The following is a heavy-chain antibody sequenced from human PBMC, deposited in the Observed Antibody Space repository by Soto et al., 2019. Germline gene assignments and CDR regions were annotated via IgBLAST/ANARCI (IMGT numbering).Heavy chain of an antibody. Sequence: EVQLLESGGGLVQPGGSLRLSCAASGFTFSSYAMSWVRQAPGKGLEWVSAISGSGGSTYYADSVKGRFTISRDNSKNTLYLQMNSLRAEDTAVYYCAKGGNRCSSTSCYGYYYHYMDVWGKGTTVTVSS. CDR1: GFTFSSYA. CDR2: ISGSGGST. J-gene: IGHJ6*03. V-gene: IGHV3-23*01. D-gene: IGHD2-2*01. CDR3: AKGGNRCSSTSCYGYYYHYMDV.